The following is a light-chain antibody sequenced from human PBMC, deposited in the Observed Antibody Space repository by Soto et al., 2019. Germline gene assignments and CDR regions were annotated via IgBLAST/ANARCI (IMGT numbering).Light chain of an antibody. V-gene: IGKV3-20*01. J-gene: IGKJ2*01. Sequence: EIVLTQSPGTLSLSPGERATLSCRASQTVSSSYLAWYQQKPGQAPRVLIYGASSRATGIPDRFSGSGSGTDFTRTTSTLEPADFAVYYCHQYRSSPYTFGQGTKLEIK. CDR2: GAS. CDR1: QTVSSSY. CDR3: HQYRSSPYT.